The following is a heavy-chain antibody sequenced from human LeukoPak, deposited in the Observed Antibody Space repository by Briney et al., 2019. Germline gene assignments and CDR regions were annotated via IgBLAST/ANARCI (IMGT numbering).Heavy chain of an antibody. CDR2: IIPIFGTA. V-gene: IGHV1-69*05. CDR3: AREGGYSSSWSLDP. D-gene: IGHD6-13*01. CDR1: GGTFSSYA. Sequence: ASVKVSCKASGGTFSSYAISWVRQAPGQGLEWMGGIIPIFGTANYAQKFQGRVTITTDESTGTAYMELSSLRSEDTAVYYCAREGGYSSSWSLDPWGQGTLVTVSS. J-gene: IGHJ5*02.